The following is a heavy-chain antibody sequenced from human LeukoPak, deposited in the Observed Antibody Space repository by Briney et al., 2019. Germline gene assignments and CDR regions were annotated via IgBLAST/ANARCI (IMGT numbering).Heavy chain of an antibody. J-gene: IGHJ4*02. Sequence: SETLSLTCAVYGGSLSGYFWSWIRQPPGKGPEWIGEVNDRGYTNYNPSLKSRLTISVDTAKNQFSLRLDSVTAADTAVYYCSGSSWEYYFDYWGQGTLVTVSS. CDR1: GGSLSGYF. V-gene: IGHV4-34*01. CDR3: SGSSWEYYFDY. CDR2: VNDRGYT. D-gene: IGHD6-13*01.